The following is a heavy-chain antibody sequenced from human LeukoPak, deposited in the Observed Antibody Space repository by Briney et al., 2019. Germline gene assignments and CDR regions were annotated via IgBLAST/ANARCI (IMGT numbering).Heavy chain of an antibody. D-gene: IGHD1-26*01. CDR3: ATDPTYSGSYPDY. V-gene: IGHV3-30*04. J-gene: IGHJ4*02. Sequence: GGSLRLSCAASGFTFSNYAMHWVRQAPGKGLEWVAVTSYDGSNKYYADSVKGRFTISRDNSKNTLYLQMNSLRAEDAAVYYCATDPTYSGSYPDYWGQGTLVTLSS. CDR1: GFTFSNYA. CDR2: TSYDGSNK.